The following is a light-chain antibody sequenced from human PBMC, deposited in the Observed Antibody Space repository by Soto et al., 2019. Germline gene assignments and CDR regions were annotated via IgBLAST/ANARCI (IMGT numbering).Light chain of an antibody. CDR3: PSYYSCLTLV. Sequence: QSVLTQPPSVSGAPGQRVTISCTGSSSNIGAGYEVHWYHHVPGPAPNLLIYGNFNRASGVPDRFSGCKSCSSAFLAITGLQSDEEGYYYCPSYYSCLTLVFGVGTKLTV. CDR2: GNF. CDR1: SSNIGAGYE. J-gene: IGLJ2*01. V-gene: IGLV1-40*01.